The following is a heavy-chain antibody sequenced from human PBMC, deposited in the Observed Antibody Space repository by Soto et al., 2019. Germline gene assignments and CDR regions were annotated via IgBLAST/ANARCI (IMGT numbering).Heavy chain of an antibody. CDR3: ASNLPPNYSYDY. CDR1: GYTFLSFD. J-gene: IGHJ4*02. CDR2: ISTNNGER. V-gene: IGHV1-18*01. Sequence: QLKLVQSGAEVKKPGASVKVSCKASGYTFLSFDIAWVRQAPGQGLEWMGWISTNNGERGYAKTLQRILTMTTDRSTRTAYMEFVSLPSDYTSVHYSASNLPPNYSYDYLGQGTLVTVSS. D-gene: IGHD2-21*01.